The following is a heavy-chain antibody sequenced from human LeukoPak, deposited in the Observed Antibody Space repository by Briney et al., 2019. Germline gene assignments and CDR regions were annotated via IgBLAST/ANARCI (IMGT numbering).Heavy chain of an antibody. D-gene: IGHD3-22*01. CDR2: ISGNGHST. CDR3: ARVYIYYDSSGYFPADY. Sequence: PGGSLRLSCAASGFTFTYYAMNWVRQAPGKGLEWVSAISGNGHSTYYADSVKGRFTISRDNAKNTLYLQMNSLRAEDTAVYYCARVYIYYDSSGYFPADYWGQGTLVTVSS. V-gene: IGHV3-23*01. CDR1: GFTFTYYA. J-gene: IGHJ4*02.